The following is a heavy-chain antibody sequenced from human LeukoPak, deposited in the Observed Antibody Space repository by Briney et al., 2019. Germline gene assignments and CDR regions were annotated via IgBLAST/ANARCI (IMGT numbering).Heavy chain of an antibody. V-gene: IGHV1-46*01. CDR1: GYTFTSYY. CDR2: INPSGGST. CDR3: ARVGGVGATHIKIFDY. J-gene: IGHJ4*02. D-gene: IGHD1-26*01. Sequence: ASVKVSCKTSGYTFTSYYIHWERQAPGQGLEWMGIINPSGGSTSYAQKFQGRVTMTRDTSTSTVYMYLSSLRSEDMAVYYCARVGGVGATHIKIFDYWGQGTLVTVSS.